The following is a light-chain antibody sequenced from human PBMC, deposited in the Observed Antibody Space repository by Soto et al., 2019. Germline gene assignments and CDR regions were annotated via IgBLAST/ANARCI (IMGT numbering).Light chain of an antibody. V-gene: IGKV1-5*03. CDR1: QSVDTTF. Sequence: TQSPGSLSLSPGQRATLSCRASQSVDTTFFAWYQKKPGKAPKLLIYKASSLESGVPSRFSGSGSGTEFTLTISSLQPDDFATYYCQQYNSYPWTFGQGTKVEI. J-gene: IGKJ1*01. CDR2: KAS. CDR3: QQYNSYPWT.